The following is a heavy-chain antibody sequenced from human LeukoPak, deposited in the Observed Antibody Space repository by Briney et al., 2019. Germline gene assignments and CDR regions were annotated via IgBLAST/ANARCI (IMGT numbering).Heavy chain of an antibody. V-gene: IGHV1-2*02. J-gene: IGHJ4*02. CDR1: GFTFTGYY. Sequence: GASVKFSCKASGFTFTGYYMHWVRQAPGQGLEWMGGINPNSGGTNYAQNFQGRVTVTWDTSISTAYMELSRLRSDDTAVYYCARGSSSSWSPFDSWGQGSMVTVSS. CDR2: INPNSGGT. CDR3: ARGSSSSWSPFDS. D-gene: IGHD6-13*01.